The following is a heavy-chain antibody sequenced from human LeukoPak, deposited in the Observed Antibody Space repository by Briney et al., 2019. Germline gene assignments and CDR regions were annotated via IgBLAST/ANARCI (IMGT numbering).Heavy chain of an antibody. CDR1: GGSISSGGYY. CDR3: ARGQYYYDSSGYSAAFDI. V-gene: IGHV4-30-2*01. J-gene: IGHJ3*02. CDR2: IYHSGST. Sequence: PSQTLSLTCTVSGGSISSGGYYWSWIRQPPGKGLEWIGYIYHSGSTNYNPSLKSRVTISVDTSKNQFSLKLSSVTAADTAVYYCARGQYYYDSSGYSAAFDIWGQGTMVTVSS. D-gene: IGHD3-22*01.